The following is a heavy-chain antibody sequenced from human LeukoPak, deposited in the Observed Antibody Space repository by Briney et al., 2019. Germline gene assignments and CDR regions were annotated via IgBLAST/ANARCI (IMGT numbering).Heavy chain of an antibody. CDR2: INPSGGST. J-gene: IGHJ4*02. Sequence: ASVKVSCKASQYNFTSYYIHWVRQAPGQGLEWMGIINPSGGSTSYAQKFQGRITLTRDTSTSTVYMELSSLRSEDTAVYYCAREESIAVAGFDYWGQGTLVTVSS. V-gene: IGHV1-46*01. CDR3: AREESIAVAGFDY. CDR1: QYNFTSYY. D-gene: IGHD6-19*01.